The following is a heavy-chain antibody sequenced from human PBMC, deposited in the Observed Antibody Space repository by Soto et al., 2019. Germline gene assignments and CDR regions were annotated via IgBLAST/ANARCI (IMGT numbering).Heavy chain of an antibody. CDR2: MNPNNGYT. CDR1: GYTFTSYD. Sequence: GASVKVSCKTSGYTFTSYDIHWVRQATGQGLEWMGWMNPNNGYTDYAQKFQGRVTMTRDTSLSTAYMELSSLTSDDTAVYYCARGRGWRDDWGQGTLVTVSS. CDR3: ARGRGWRDD. D-gene: IGHD6-19*01. J-gene: IGHJ4*02. V-gene: IGHV1-8*01.